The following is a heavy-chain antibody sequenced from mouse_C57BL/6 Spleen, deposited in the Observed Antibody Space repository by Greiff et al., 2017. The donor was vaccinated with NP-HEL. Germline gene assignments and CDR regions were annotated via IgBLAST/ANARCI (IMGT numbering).Heavy chain of an antibody. CDR1: GYTFTSYW. CDR3: ATYDYGFAY. J-gene: IGHJ3*01. D-gene: IGHD2-4*01. CDR2: IDPSDSYT. Sequence: VQLQQSGAELVKPGASVKLSCKASGYTFTSYWMQWVKQRPGQGLEWIGEIDPSDSYTNYNQKFKGKATLTVDTSSSTAYMQLSSLTSEDSAVYYCATYDYGFAYWGQGTLVTVSA. V-gene: IGHV1-50*01.